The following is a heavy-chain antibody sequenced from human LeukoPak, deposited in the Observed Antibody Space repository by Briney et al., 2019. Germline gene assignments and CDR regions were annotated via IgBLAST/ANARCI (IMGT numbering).Heavy chain of an antibody. V-gene: IGHV3-74*01. CDR3: TRGYSSGWYYFDY. CDR1: GFTFSSYW. J-gene: IGHJ4*02. CDR2: VNSDGSTT. D-gene: IGHD6-19*01. Sequence: GGSLRLSCAASGFTFSSYWMHWVRQAPGKGLVWVSRVNSDGSTTSYADSVKGRFTISRDNAKNTLYLQMSSLRAEDTAMYYCTRGYSSGWYYFDYWGQGTPVTVSS.